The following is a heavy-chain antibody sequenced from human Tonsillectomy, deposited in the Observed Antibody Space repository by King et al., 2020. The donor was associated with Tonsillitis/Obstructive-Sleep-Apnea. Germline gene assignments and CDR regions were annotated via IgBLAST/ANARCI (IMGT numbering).Heavy chain of an antibody. V-gene: IGHV4-59*01. CDR3: ARDHCSSTSCYGNYYYMDV. CDR1: VGSIRSYY. J-gene: IGHJ6*03. D-gene: IGHD2-2*01. CDR2: IFYSGST. Sequence: QLQESGPGLVKPSETLSITFSVSVGSIRSYYWSWIRQPPGKVLEWIGYIFYSGSTNYNPSLKSRVTISLDTAMHQFSLKLISVTAADTAVYYCARDHCSSTSCYGNYYYMDVWGKGTTVTVSS.